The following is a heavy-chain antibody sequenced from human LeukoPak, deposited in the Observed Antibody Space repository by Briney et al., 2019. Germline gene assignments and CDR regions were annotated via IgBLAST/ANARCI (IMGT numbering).Heavy chain of an antibody. V-gene: IGHV4-59*01. J-gene: IGHJ5*01. CDR1: SASITTYY. CDR3: ARDNPANYFDP. Sequence: SETLSLTCSVSSASITTYYWSWIRQSPAKGLVCVGYIYYNGGTNYNPSLKSRGARSTDASKNKLSLEVTSVTAGDTGVYYCARDNPANYFDPWGQGTLVTVSS. CDR2: IYYNGGT. D-gene: IGHD4/OR15-4a*01.